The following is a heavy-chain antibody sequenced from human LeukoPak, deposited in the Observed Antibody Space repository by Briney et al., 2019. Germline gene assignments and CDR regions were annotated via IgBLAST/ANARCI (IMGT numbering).Heavy chain of an antibody. J-gene: IGHJ4*02. CDR1: GFTFSSSA. CDR3: ARDAAFGSGSYLDY. Sequence: GGPLRLSCTASGFTFSSSAIYWVRQAPGKGLECVTVISYDESEKYYADSVKGRFTISRDNSKNTVFLEMNSLRGDDTAIYYCARDAAFGSGSYLDYWGQGILVTVSS. D-gene: IGHD3-10*01. CDR2: ISYDESEK. V-gene: IGHV3-30*04.